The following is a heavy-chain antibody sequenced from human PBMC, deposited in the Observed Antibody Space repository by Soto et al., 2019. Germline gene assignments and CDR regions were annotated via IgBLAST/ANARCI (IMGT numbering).Heavy chain of an antibody. V-gene: IGHV1-8*02. CDR2: MNPNSGNT. D-gene: IGHD6-13*01. CDR3: ARVVLAAAGTHYYYYMDV. Sequence: ASVKVSCKASGYTFTSYDINWVRQATGQGLEWMGWMNPNSGNTGYAQEFQGRVTMTRNTSISTAYMELSSLRSEDTAVYYCARVVLAAAGTHYYYYMDVWGKGTTVTVSS. CDR1: GYTFTSYD. J-gene: IGHJ6*03.